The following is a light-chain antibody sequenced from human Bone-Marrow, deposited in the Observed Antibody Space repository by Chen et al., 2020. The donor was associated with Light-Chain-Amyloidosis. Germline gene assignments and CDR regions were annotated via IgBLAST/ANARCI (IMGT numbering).Light chain of an antibody. CDR1: SGDVGTYNY. J-gene: IGLJ1*01. V-gene: IGLV2-14*01. CDR3: SSFTSSSSYV. Sequence: QSALTQPASVSGSPGQSITISCTGTSGDVGTYNYVSLYQQHPGKAPKVMIYAVSNRPSGVSNRFSGSKSSNTASLTISGLQAEDEADYYCSSFTSSSSYVFGPGTKVTVL. CDR2: AVS.